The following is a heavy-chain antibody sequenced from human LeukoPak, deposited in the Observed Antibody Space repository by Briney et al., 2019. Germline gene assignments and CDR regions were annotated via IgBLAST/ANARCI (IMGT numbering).Heavy chain of an antibody. CDR3: AKDRPPFTIFGVDFDY. Sequence: PGGSLRLSCAASGFTFSSYGMHWVRQAPGKGLEWVAVISYDGSNKYYAGSVKGRFTISRDNSKNTLYLQMNSLRAEDAAVYYCAKDRPPFTIFGVDFDYWGQGTLVTVSS. CDR2: ISYDGSNK. J-gene: IGHJ4*02. V-gene: IGHV3-30*18. CDR1: GFTFSSYG. D-gene: IGHD3-3*01.